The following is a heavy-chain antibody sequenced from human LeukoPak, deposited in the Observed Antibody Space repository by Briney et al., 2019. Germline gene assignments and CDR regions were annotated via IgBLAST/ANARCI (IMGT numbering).Heavy chain of an antibody. CDR2: IYYSGST. CDR3: ARENRSGDDYSNYMDV. V-gene: IGHV4-59*01. Sequence: SETLSLTCTVSGGSISSYYWSWIRQPPGKGLEWIGCIYYSGSTNYNPSLKSRVTISVDTSKNQFSLKLSSVTAADTAVYYCARENRSGDDYSNYMDVWGKGTTVTVSS. D-gene: IGHD3-22*01. CDR1: GGSISSYY. J-gene: IGHJ6*03.